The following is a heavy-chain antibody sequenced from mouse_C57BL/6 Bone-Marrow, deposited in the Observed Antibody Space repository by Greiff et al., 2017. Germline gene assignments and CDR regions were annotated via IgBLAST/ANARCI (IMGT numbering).Heavy chain of an antibody. CDR1: GYTFTSYW. Sequence: QVQLKQPGAELVMPGASVKLSCKASGYTFTSYWMHWVKQRPGQGLEWIGEIDPSDSYTNYNQKFKGKSTLPAEKSSSTAYMRLSSLTSEDSAVYYCVYYYGSSAYWGQGTLVTVSA. CDR3: VYYYGSSAY. D-gene: IGHD1-1*01. CDR2: IDPSDSYT. V-gene: IGHV1-69*01. J-gene: IGHJ3*01.